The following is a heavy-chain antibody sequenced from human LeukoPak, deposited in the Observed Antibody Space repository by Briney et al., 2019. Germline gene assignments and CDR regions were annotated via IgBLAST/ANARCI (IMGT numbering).Heavy chain of an antibody. V-gene: IGHV1-46*01. J-gene: IGHJ6*03. CDR3: ARAPRSKSFAYYYMDV. D-gene: IGHD3-10*01. Sequence: ASVKVSCKASGYTFTSYYMHWVRQAPGQGLEWMGIINPSGGSTSYAQKFQGRVTMTRDMSTSTVYMELSSLRSEDTAVYYCARAPRSKSFAYYYMDVWGKGTTVTVSS. CDR2: INPSGGST. CDR1: GYTFTSYY.